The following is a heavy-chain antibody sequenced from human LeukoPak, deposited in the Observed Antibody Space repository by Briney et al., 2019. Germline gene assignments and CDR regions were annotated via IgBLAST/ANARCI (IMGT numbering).Heavy chain of an antibody. Sequence: PGGSLRLSCAASGFTFSSYAMSWVRQAPGKGLEWVSAISGSGGSTYYADSVKGRFTTSRDNSKNTLYLQMNSLRAEDTAVYYCAKYLWAFGGEIDYWGQGTLVTVSS. J-gene: IGHJ4*02. CDR2: ISGSGGST. D-gene: IGHD3-16*01. V-gene: IGHV3-23*01. CDR1: GFTFSSYA. CDR3: AKYLWAFGGEIDY.